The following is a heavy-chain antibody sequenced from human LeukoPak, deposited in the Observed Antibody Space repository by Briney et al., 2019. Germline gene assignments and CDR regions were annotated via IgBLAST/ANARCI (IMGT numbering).Heavy chain of an antibody. CDR2: IYYSGST. V-gene: IGHV4-59*01. CDR3: ARENYDSSGYYYRFGY. CDR1: GGSISSYY. Sequence: PSETLSLTCTVSGGSISSYYWSWIRQPPGKGLEWIGYIYYSGSTNYNPSLKSRVTISVDTSKNQFSLKLSSVTAADTAVYYCARENYDSSGYYYRFGYWGQGTLVTVSS. D-gene: IGHD3-22*01. J-gene: IGHJ4*02.